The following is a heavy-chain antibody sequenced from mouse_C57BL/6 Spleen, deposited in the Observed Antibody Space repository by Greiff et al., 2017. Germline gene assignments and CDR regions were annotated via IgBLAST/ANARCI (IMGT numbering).Heavy chain of an antibody. CDR2: ISSGSGTI. CDR1: GFTFSDYG. J-gene: IGHJ4*01. CDR3: ARSSSYDYYAMDY. Sequence: EVKVVESGGGLVKPGGSLKLSCAASGFTFSDYGMHWVRQAPEKGLEWVAYISSGSGTIYYADTVKGRFTISRDNAKNPLFLQMTSLRSEDTAMYYCARSSSYDYYAMDYWGQGTSVTVSS. V-gene: IGHV5-17*01. D-gene: IGHD1-1*01.